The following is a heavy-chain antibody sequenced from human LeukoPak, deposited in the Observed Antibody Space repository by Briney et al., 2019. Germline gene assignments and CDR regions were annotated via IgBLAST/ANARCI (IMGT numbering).Heavy chain of an antibody. J-gene: IGHJ4*02. D-gene: IGHD1-1*01. CDR3: ARDLEGYFDY. Sequence: PGGSLRLSASAYTFTVSYKYMGRHRQAPGNGLEWVLVIYADGTTYYADSVKGRFTISRDNSKNTLYLQMNSLRAEDTAVYYCARDLEGYFDYWGQGTLVTVSS. CDR2: IYADGTT. V-gene: IGHV3-53*01. CDR1: TFTVSYKY.